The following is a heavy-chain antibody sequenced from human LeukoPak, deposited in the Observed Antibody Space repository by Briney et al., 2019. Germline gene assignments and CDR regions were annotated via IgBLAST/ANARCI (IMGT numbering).Heavy chain of an antibody. D-gene: IGHD4-17*01. Sequence: GGSLRLSCAASGFTFNNIGMSWVRQAPGKGLEEVSLISATGTETYYADSVKGRFTISRDNSKNTLYLQMNSLRAEDTAVYYCAKAGYGDYSSNIWGQGTMVTVSS. CDR1: GFTFNNIG. CDR2: ISATGTET. CDR3: AKAGYGDYSSNI. V-gene: IGHV3-23*01. J-gene: IGHJ3*02.